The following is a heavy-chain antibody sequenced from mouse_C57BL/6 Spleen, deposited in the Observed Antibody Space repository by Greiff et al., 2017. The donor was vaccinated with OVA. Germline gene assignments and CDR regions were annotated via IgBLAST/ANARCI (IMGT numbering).Heavy chain of an antibody. D-gene: IGHD2-4*01. CDR2: IWTGGGT. J-gene: IGHJ1*03. Sequence: QVQLQQSGPGLVAPSQSLSITCTVSGFSLTSYAISWVRQPPGKGLEWRGVIWTGGGTNYNSALKSRLSISKDNSKSQVFLKMNSLQTDDTARYYCARYDYDGGWYFDVWGTGTTVTVSS. CDR3: ARYDYDGGWYFDV. CDR1: GFSLTSYA. V-gene: IGHV2-9-1*01.